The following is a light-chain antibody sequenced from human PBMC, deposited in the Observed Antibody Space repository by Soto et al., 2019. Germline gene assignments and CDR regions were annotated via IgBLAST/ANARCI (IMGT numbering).Light chain of an antibody. CDR1: SSDVGGYNS. CDR2: DVT. V-gene: IGLV2-14*01. CDR3: SSFTSSMTNV. Sequence: QAVVTQPASVSGFPGQSITISCTGTSSDVGGYNSVSWYQQHPGKAPKLILYDVTDRPSGVSYRFSGSKSGNTASLTISGLQAADEADYFCSSFTSSMTNVFGSGTKVTVL. J-gene: IGLJ1*01.